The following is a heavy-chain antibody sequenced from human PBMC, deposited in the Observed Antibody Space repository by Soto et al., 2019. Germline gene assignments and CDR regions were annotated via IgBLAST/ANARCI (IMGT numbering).Heavy chain of an antibody. V-gene: IGHV1-46*01. CDR2: INPSGGST. CDR3: ARSYSSGYQNLGY. Sequence: QVQLVQSGAEVKKPGASVKVSCKASGYTFTTYYMHWVRQAPGQGLEWMGIINPSGGSTSYAQNFQGRVTMTRDTSTSTGYMELSSLRSEDTAVYYCARSYSSGYQNLGYWGQGTLVTVSS. J-gene: IGHJ4*02. D-gene: IGHD3-22*01. CDR1: GYTFTTYY.